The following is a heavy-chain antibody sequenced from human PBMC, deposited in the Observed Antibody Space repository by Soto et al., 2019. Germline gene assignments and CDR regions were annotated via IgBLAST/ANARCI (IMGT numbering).Heavy chain of an antibody. V-gene: IGHV3-48*03. Sequence: EVQLVESGGGLVQPGGSLRLSCEVSGFTFSSYEMNWVRQAPGKGLEWVSYISSGSSSMYYAGSVKGRFTISRDNAKNSLYLQMTSLRAEDTAVYYCARDLGVGEAGFESWGQGTLVTVSS. D-gene: IGHD6-13*01. J-gene: IGHJ4*02. CDR1: GFTFSSYE. CDR2: ISSGSSSM. CDR3: ARDLGVGEAGFES.